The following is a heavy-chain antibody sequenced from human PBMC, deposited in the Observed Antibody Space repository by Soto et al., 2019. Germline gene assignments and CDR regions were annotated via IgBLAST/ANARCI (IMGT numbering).Heavy chain of an antibody. J-gene: IGHJ6*03. CDR3: AKSLGTEYYYYYMDV. CDR1: GVSISSYH. CDR2: IYYSGST. Sequence: SDTLSLTCSVSGVSISSYHWSWIRQPPGKGLEWIGYIYYSGSTNYNPSLKSRVTISVDTSKNQFSLKLSSVTAADTAVYYCAKSLGTEYYYYYMDVWGKGTTVTVSS. V-gene: IGHV4-59*01.